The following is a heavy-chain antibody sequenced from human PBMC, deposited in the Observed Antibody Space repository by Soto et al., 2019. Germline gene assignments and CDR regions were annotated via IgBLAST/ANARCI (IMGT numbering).Heavy chain of an antibody. D-gene: IGHD6-13*01. J-gene: IGHJ6*02. CDR3: ARTRYSSSWYRYGMDV. Sequence: GGSLRLSCAASGFTFSSYSMNWVRQAPGKGLEWVSYISSSSSTIYYADSVKGRFTISRDNAKNSLYLQMNSLRDEDTAVYYCARTRYSSSWYRYGMDVWGQGTTVTVSS. CDR2: ISSSSSTI. CDR1: GFTFSSYS. V-gene: IGHV3-48*02.